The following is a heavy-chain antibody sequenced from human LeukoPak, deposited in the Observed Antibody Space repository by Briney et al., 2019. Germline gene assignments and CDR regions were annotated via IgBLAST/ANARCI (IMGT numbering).Heavy chain of an antibody. V-gene: IGHV3-30*18. J-gene: IGHJ5*02. D-gene: IGHD3-10*01. Sequence: PGMSLRLSCAASGVALSPYGMHWVRQAPGKGLEWVAVISYEGGTQHYADSVKGRFIISRDNPRNTLYLQMNILRTEDTAVYYCAKEGTPHVSTWYDLWGRGTQVIVSS. CDR1: GVALSPYG. CDR3: AKEGTPHVSTWYDL. CDR2: ISYEGGTQ.